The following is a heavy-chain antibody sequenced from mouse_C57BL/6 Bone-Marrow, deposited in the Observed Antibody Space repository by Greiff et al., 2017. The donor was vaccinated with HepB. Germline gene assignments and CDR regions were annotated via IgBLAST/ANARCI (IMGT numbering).Heavy chain of an antibody. Sequence: QVQLQQSGAELVRPGPSVKVSCKASGYAFTNYLIEWVKQRPGQGLEWIGVINPGSGGTNYNEKFKGKATLTADKSSSTAYMQLSSLTSEDSAVYFCARSGYPDYWGQGTTLTVSS. CDR3: ARSGYPDY. CDR1: GYAFTNYL. V-gene: IGHV1-54*01. D-gene: IGHD2-2*01. J-gene: IGHJ2*01. CDR2: INPGSGGT.